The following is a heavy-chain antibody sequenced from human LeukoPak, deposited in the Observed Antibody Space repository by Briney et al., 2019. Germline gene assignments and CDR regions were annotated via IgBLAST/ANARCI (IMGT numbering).Heavy chain of an antibody. D-gene: IGHD3-22*01. Sequence: SETLSLTCTVSGGSINSSNYYWGWIRQPPGKGLEWIGSIYYSGSTYSNPSLKSRVTISVDTSKNQFSLKVSSVTAADTAVYYCARDDDYDSSGYAIDYWGQGTLVTVSS. CDR3: ARDDDYDSSGYAIDY. CDR1: GGSINSSNYY. J-gene: IGHJ4*02. CDR2: IYYSGST. V-gene: IGHV4-39*07.